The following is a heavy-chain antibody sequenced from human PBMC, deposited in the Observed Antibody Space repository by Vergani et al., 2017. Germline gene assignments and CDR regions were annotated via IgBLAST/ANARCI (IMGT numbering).Heavy chain of an antibody. CDR1: GGSFSGYY. Sequence: QVQLQQWGAGLLKPSETLSLTCAVYGGSFSGYYWSWIRQPPGKGLEWIGEINHSGSTNYNPSLKSRVTISVDTSKNQFSLKLSSVTAADAAVYYSARGTTLLIAAASRAWFDPWGQGTLVTVSS. D-gene: IGHD6-13*01. V-gene: IGHV4-34*01. CDR2: INHSGST. J-gene: IGHJ5*02. CDR3: ARGTTLLIAAASRAWFDP.